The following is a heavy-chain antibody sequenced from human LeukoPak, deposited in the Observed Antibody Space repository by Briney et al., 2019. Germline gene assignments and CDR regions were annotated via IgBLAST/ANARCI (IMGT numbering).Heavy chain of an antibody. V-gene: IGHV1-58*01. Sequence: SVKVSCKASGFTFTSSAVQWVRQARGQRLEWIGWIVVGSGNTNYAQKFQERVTITRDMSTSTAYMELSSLRSEDTAVYYCVAGLNVLYYFDYWGQGTLVTVSS. J-gene: IGHJ4*02. CDR1: GFTFTSSA. CDR3: VAGLNVLYYFDY. D-gene: IGHD2-8*02. CDR2: IVVGSGNT.